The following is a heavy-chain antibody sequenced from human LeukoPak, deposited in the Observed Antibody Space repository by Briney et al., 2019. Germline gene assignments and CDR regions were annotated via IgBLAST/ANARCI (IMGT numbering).Heavy chain of an antibody. V-gene: IGHV3-21*01. D-gene: IGHD1-26*01. CDR1: RFTFSSFS. CDR3: ARDLSGTYAFDY. CDR2: ISSGSTYI. J-gene: IGHJ4*02. Sequence: GGSLRLSCAASRFTFSSFSMNWVRQAPGKGLEWVSSISSGSTYIYYADSVKGRFTISRDSAKNSLYLQMNSLRAGDTAVYYCARDLSGTYAFDYWGQGTLVTVSS.